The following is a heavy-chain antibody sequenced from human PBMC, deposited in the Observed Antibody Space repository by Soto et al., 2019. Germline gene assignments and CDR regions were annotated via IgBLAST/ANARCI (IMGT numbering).Heavy chain of an antibody. D-gene: IGHD3-3*01. CDR1: GGSISSYY. CDR3: ARAYDFWSGYFAY. J-gene: IGHJ4*01. V-gene: IGHV4-59*01. Sequence: SETLSLTCTVSGGSISSYYWSWIRQPPGKGLEWIGYIYYSGSTNYNPSLKSRVTISVDTSKNQFSLKLSSVTAADTAVYYCARAYDFWSGYFAYWGHGTLVTVSS. CDR2: IYYSGST.